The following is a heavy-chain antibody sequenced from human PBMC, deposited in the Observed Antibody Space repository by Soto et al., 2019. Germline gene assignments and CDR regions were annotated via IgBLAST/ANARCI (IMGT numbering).Heavy chain of an antibody. CDR3: ARDRDDYGSGNYYNRIDF. CDR1: GGIFSTYA. J-gene: IGHJ4*02. CDR2: IIPIFGTP. V-gene: IGHV1-69*01. D-gene: IGHD3-10*01. Sequence: QVQLVQSGAEVKKPGSSVKVSCKASGGIFSTYAISWLRQAPGHGLEWMGGIIPIFGTPNYAQRFQGRVTITADDATSTAYMELRRLRSEDTAVYYCARDRDDYGSGNYYNRIDFWGQGTLVTVSS.